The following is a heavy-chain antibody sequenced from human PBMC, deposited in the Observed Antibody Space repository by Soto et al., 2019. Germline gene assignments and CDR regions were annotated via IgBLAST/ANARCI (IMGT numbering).Heavy chain of an antibody. CDR2: INPTDGST. J-gene: IGHJ4*02. D-gene: IGHD3-16*02. CDR1: GYTLTSYY. CDR3: ARLSHPRYFDY. V-gene: IGHV1-46*01. Sequence: QVQLVQSGAEVKKPGASVKVSCKASGYTLTSYYMHWVRQAPGQGLEWMGRINPTDGSTAYSQTFQGRVTMTRDTSTSTVYMEMSSLRSEDTAVYYCARLSHPRYFDYWGQGTLVTVSS.